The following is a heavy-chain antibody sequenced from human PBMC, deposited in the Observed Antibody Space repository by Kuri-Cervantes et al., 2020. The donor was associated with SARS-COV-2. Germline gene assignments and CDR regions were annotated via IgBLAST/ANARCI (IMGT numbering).Heavy chain of an antibody. CDR1: GFTFSSYG. D-gene: IGHD6-6*01. J-gene: IGHJ4*02. CDR2: IRYDGSNK. V-gene: IGHV3-30*02. CDR3: ARDREFIAARIFDY. Sequence: GESLKISCAASGFTFSSYGMHWVRQAPGKGLEWVAFIRYDGSNKYYADSVKGRFTISRDNAKNSLYLQTNSLRAEDTAVYYCARDREFIAARIFDYWGQGTLVTVSS.